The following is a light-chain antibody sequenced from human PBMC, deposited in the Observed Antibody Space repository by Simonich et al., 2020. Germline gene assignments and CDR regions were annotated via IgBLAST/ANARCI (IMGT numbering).Light chain of an antibody. V-gene: IGLV2-11*01. Sequence: QSALTQPCSVSGSPGQSVTISCTGTSSDVGGYNYVSWYQQHPGKAPKLMIYDVSKRPSGVPDRFSGSKSGNPASLTISGLQAEDEADYYCSSYTSSSTWVFGGGTKLTVL. CDR2: DVS. CDR3: SSYTSSSTWV. J-gene: IGLJ3*02. CDR1: SSDVGGYNY.